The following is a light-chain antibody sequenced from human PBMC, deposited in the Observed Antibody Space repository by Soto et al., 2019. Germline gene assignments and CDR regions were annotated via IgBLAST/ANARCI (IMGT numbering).Light chain of an antibody. CDR1: SGSIASNY. V-gene: IGLV6-57*02. J-gene: IGLJ2*01. CDR3: QSYDTTNRALVV. CDR2: EDN. Sequence: FMLTQPHSVSESPGKTVTISCTGSSGSIASNYVQWYQQRPGSAPTTVIYEDNQRPSGVPDRFSGSIDSSSNSASLTISGLKTEDEADYYCQSYDTTNRALVVFGGGTKLTVL.